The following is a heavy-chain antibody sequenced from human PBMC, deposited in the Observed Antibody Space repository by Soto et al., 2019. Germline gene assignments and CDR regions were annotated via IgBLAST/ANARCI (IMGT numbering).Heavy chain of an antibody. CDR1: GGTFSTHV. Sequence: GASVKVSCKASGGTFSTHVISWVRQAPGLGLEWMGRVNPILSMSNYAQKFQGRVTMTADKSTSTAYMELRSLRSEDTAFYYCATSYGSGYRAFDYWGQGALVTVSS. V-gene: IGHV1-69*04. CDR3: ATSYGSGYRAFDY. CDR2: VNPILSMS. J-gene: IGHJ4*02. D-gene: IGHD3-10*01.